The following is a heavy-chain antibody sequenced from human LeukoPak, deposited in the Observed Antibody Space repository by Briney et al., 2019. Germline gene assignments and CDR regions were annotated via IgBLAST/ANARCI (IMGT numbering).Heavy chain of an antibody. J-gene: IGHJ4*02. V-gene: IGHV1-69*04. CDR2: IIPILGVA. CDR3: ARDRFSQGDDYGHPRWFAY. D-gene: IGHD4-17*01. CDR1: GDTFSSYT. Sequence: GASLKVSCKASGDTFSSYTISWVRQAPGQGLEWMGRIIPILGVANYAQKFQGRVTTTADKSTSTAYMEMCTLRSEDTAVYNCARDRFSQGDDYGHPRWFAYWGERTLLTVPS.